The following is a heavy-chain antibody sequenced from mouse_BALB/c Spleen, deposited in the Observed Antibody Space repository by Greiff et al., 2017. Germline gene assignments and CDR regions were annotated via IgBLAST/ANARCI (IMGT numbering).Heavy chain of an antibody. D-gene: IGHD1-1*01. CDR1: GFTFSSYA. CDR2: ISSGGST. Sequence: EVKVVESGGGLVKPGGSLKLSCAASGFTFSSYAMSWVRQTPEKRLEWVASISSGGSTYYPDSVKGRFTISRDNARNILYLQMSSLRSEDTAMYYCARGHYYGSSYDAIDYWGQGTSVTVSS. V-gene: IGHV5-6-5*01. J-gene: IGHJ4*01. CDR3: ARGHYYGSSYDAIDY.